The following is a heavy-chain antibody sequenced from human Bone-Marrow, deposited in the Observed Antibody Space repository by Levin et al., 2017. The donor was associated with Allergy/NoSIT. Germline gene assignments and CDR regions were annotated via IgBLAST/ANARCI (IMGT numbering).Heavy chain of an antibody. CDR2: IDPSDSDT. D-gene: IGHD3/OR15-3a*01. V-gene: IGHV5-51*01. CDR1: GNSFSTHW. CDR3: ARRDLDKIFGMDV. J-gene: IGHJ6*02. Sequence: PGGSLRLSCQASGNSFSTHWVAWVRQVPGKGLEWMGIIDPSDSDTRYSPSFQGQVTISVDKSINTAYLQWSSLTASDTGIYYCARRDLDKIFGMDVWGQGTTVIVSS.